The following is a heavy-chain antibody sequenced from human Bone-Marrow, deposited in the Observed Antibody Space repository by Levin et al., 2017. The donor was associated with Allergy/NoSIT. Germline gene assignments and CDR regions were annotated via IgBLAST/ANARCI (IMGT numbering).Heavy chain of an antibody. CDR2: IPHDGTTR. V-gene: IGHV3-30*04. CDR1: GLTFRNSV. CDR3: ARDYDYGDYVFDY. D-gene: IGHD4-17*01. Sequence: PGGSLRLSCAASGLTFRNSVMHWVRQAPGKGLEWVAVIPHDGTTRYYSESVEGRFTISRDNSKNMVYLQMNSLRPEDTAVYYCARDYDYGDYVFDYWGQGTLVTVSS. J-gene: IGHJ4*02.